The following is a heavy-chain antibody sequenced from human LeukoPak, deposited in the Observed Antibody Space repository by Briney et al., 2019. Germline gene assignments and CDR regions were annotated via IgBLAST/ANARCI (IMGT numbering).Heavy chain of an antibody. J-gene: IGHJ5*02. Sequence: SETLSLTCAVYGGSFSGYYWSWIRQPPGKGLEWIGEINHSGSTNYNPSLKSRVTISVDTSENQFSLKLSSVTAADTAVYYCARRISYYYGSGSYYTGVNWFDPWGQGTLVTVSS. CDR3: ARRISYYYGSGSYYTGVNWFDP. CDR2: INHSGST. V-gene: IGHV4-34*01. CDR1: GGSFSGYY. D-gene: IGHD3-10*01.